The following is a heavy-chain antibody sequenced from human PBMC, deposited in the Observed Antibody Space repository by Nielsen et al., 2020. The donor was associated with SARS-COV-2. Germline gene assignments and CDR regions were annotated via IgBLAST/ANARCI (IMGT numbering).Heavy chain of an antibody. D-gene: IGHD2-15*01. V-gene: IGHV3-21*01. Sequence: GESLKISCAASGFTFSSYSMNWVRQAPGKGLEWVSSISSSSSYIYYADSVKGRFTISRENAKNSLYLQMNSLRVDDTAVYYCARGFHGGFDYWGQGTLVTVSS. CDR1: GFTFSSYS. CDR2: ISSSSSYI. J-gene: IGHJ4*02. CDR3: ARGFHGGFDY.